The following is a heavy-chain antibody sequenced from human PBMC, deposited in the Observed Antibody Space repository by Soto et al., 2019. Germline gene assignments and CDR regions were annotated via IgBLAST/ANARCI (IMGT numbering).Heavy chain of an antibody. V-gene: IGHV3-21*01. CDR2: ISSSSSYI. J-gene: IGHJ4*02. CDR3: ARGPGRPGEVAGDY. D-gene: IGHD6-19*01. Sequence: GGSLRLSCAASGFTFSSYSMNWVRQAPGKGLEWVSSISSSSSYIYYADSVKGRFTISRDNAKNSLYLQMNSLRAEDTAVYYCARGPGRPGEVAGDYWGQGTLVTVSS. CDR1: GFTFSSYS.